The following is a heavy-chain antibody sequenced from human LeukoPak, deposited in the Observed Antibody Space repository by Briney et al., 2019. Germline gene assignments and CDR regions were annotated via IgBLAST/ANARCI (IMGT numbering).Heavy chain of an antibody. J-gene: IGHJ6*03. V-gene: IGHV4-39*01. CDR1: GGSISSSSYY. D-gene: IGHD1-26*01. Sequence: PSETLSLTCTVSGGSISSSSYYWGWIRQPPGKGLEWIGSIYYSGSTYYNPSLKSRVTISVDTSKNQFSLKLSSVTAADTAVYYCARQSGSYYNYYYYYMDVWGKGTTVTISS. CDR2: IYYSGST. CDR3: ARQSGSYYNYYYYYMDV.